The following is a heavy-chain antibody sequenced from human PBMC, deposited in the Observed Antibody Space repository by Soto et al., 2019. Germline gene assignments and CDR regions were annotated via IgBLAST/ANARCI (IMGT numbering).Heavy chain of an antibody. Sequence: QVQLVQSGAEVKKPGASVKVSCKASGYTFTSYGISWVRQAPGQGLEWMGWISAYNGNTNYAQKLQGRVTMTTDTSTSTAYMELRSLRSDDTAVYYCARVDGSGSSTQNNWSTPGAREPWSPSPQ. V-gene: IGHV1-18*01. CDR1: GYTFTSYG. J-gene: IGHJ5*02. CDR2: ISAYNGNT. D-gene: IGHD2-2*01. CDR3: ARVDGSGSSTQNNWSTP.